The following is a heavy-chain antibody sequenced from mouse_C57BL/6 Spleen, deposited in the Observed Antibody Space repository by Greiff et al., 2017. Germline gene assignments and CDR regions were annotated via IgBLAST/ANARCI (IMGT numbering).Heavy chain of an antibody. CDR2: INPSTGGT. J-gene: IGHJ2*01. D-gene: IGHD4-1*01. V-gene: IGHV1-42*01. CDR1: GYSFTGYY. Sequence: EVKLQESGPELVKPGASVKISCKASGYSFTGYYMNWVKQSPEKSLEWIGEINPSTGGTTYNQKFKAKATLTVDKSSSTAYMQLKSLTSEDSAVYYCARNNWDRFDYWGQGTTLTVSS. CDR3: ARNNWDRFDY.